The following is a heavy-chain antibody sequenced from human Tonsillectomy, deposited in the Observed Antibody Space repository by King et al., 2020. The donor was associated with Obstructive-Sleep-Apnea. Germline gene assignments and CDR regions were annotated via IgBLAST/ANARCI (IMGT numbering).Heavy chain of an antibody. CDR3: AKDAWGIYSGRYFDY. V-gene: IGHV3-23*04. J-gene: IGHJ4*02. D-gene: IGHD5-12*01. CDR1: GFSFSSYA. Sequence: VQLVESGGGLVQPGGSLRLSCAASGFSFSSYAMTWVRQAPGKGLEWVSGISGSGGNTYYADSMRGRFTISRDNSKNTLYLQMTSLRAEDTAVYYCAKDAWGIYSGRYFDYWGQGTLVTVSS. CDR2: ISGSGGNT.